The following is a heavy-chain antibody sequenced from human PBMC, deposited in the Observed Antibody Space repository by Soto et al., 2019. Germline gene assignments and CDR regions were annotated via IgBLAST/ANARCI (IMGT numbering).Heavy chain of an antibody. CDR1: GFTFSSYG. CDR3: AKLPSDSSGYYRDAFDI. V-gene: IGHV3-30*18. J-gene: IGHJ3*02. CDR2: ISYDGSNK. Sequence: QVQLVESGGGVVQPGRSLRLSCAASGFTFSSYGMHWVRQAPGKGLEWVAVISYDGSNKYYADSVKGRFTISRDNSKNTLYLQLNSLRAEDTAVYYCAKLPSDSSGYYRDAFDIWGQGTMVTVSS. D-gene: IGHD3-22*01.